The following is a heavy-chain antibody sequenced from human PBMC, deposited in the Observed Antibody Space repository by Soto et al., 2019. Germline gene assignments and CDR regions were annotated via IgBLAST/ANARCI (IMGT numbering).Heavy chain of an antibody. D-gene: IGHD3-22*01. CDR2: ISYDGSNK. CDR3: AKLPPYDSSGYYNRPSGVSKGILPQPDAFDI. V-gene: IGHV3-30*18. Sequence: PGGSLRLSCAASGFTFSSYGMHWVRQAPGKGLEWVAVISYDGSNKYCADSVKGRFTISRDNSKNTLYLQMNSLRAEDTAVYYCAKLPPYDSSGYYNRPSGVSKGILPQPDAFDIWGQGTMVTVSS. CDR1: GFTFSSYG. J-gene: IGHJ3*02.